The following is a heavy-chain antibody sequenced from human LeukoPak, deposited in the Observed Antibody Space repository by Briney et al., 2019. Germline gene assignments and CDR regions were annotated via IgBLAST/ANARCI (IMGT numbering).Heavy chain of an antibody. Sequence: GGSLRLSCAASGFTVSSNYMSWVRQAPGKGLEWVSVIYSGGSTYYADSVKGRFTISRHNSKNTLYLQMNSLRAEDTAVYYCPRGKNAKGNVRKVRGQGTTVTVSS. V-gene: IGHV3-53*04. CDR1: GFTVSSNY. D-gene: IGHD4-23*01. J-gene: IGHJ6*02. CDR3: PRGKNAKGNVRKV. CDR2: IYSGGST.